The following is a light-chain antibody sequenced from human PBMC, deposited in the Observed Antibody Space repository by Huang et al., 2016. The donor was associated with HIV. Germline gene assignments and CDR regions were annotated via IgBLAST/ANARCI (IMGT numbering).Light chain of an antibody. CDR3: QQYSNWPPWT. Sequence: TQSPDTLSVSPGERAILSCRASQSITVNLAWYQPRPGQPPRLLIYDASTRATGIPARFSGWVSGTEFTLFISSVQSEDFALYYCQQYSNWPPWTFGQGTTVDI. J-gene: IGKJ1*01. CDR1: QSITVN. CDR2: DAS. V-gene: IGKV3-15*01.